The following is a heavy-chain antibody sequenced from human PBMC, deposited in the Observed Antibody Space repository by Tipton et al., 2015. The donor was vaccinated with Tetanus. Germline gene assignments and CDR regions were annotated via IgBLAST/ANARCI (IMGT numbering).Heavy chain of an antibody. CDR3: ARDYCSSTSCYYYGMDV. CDR1: GGSISSYY. V-gene: IGHV4-59*01. D-gene: IGHD2-2*01. CDR2: IYYSGST. J-gene: IGHJ6*02. Sequence: TLSLTCTVSGGSISSYYWSWIRQPPGKGLEWIGYIYYSGSTNYNPSLKSRVTISVDTSKNQFSLKLSSVTAADTAVYYCARDYCSSTSCYYYGMDVWGQGTTVTVSS.